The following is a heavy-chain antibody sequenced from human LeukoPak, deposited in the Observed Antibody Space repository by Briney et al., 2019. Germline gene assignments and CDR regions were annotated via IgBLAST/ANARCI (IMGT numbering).Heavy chain of an antibody. CDR3: AKDIDAFDI. CDR1: GFTFSSYG. J-gene: IGHJ3*02. CDR2: ISYNGSNK. Sequence: PGGSLSLSCAASGFTFSSYGMHWVHQAPGKGLEWVAVISYNGSNKYYADSVKGRFTISRDNSKNTLYLQMNSLRAEDTAVYYRAKDIDAFDIWGQGTMVTVSS. V-gene: IGHV3-30*18. D-gene: IGHD1-26*01.